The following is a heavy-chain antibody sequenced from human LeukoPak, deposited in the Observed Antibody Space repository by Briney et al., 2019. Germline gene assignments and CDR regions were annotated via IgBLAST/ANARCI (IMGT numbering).Heavy chain of an antibody. V-gene: IGHV1-24*01. CDR3: ATIARWELLPWESRYFDY. J-gene: IGHJ4*02. CDR2: FDPEDGET. Sequence: GSSVKVSCKVSGYTLTELSIHWVRQAPGKGLEWMGGFDPEDGETIYAQRFQGRVTMTEDTSTDTAYMEPSSLRSEDTAVYYCATIARWELLPWESRYFDYWGQGSLVTVS. CDR1: GYTLTELS. D-gene: IGHD1-26*01.